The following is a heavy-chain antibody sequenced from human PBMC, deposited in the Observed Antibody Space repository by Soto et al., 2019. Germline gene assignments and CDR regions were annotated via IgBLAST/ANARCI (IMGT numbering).Heavy chain of an antibody. CDR3: ATGLTLPVRPSFDT. Sequence: EVQLVESGGGLIQPGGSLRLSCAASGFTVSGNYITWVRQAPGKGLEWVSVIFSGDNTYYSDSVKGRFTISRDNSKNTVYLQMNRLRSDDTAVYFCATGLTLPVRPSFDTWGQGTLLTVSS. J-gene: IGHJ5*02. D-gene: IGHD2-21*02. V-gene: IGHV3-53*01. CDR1: GFTVSGNY. CDR2: IFSGDNT.